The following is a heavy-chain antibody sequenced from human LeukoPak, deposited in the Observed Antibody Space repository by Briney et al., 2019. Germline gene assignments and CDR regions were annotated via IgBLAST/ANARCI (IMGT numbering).Heavy chain of an antibody. CDR3: ARAGGSGSYYCPDY. V-gene: IGHV3-30*04. CDR1: GFTFSSYA. D-gene: IGHD3-10*01. CDR2: ISYDGSNK. J-gene: IGHJ4*02. Sequence: GRSLRLSCAASGFTFSSYAMHWVRQAPGKGLEWVAVISYDGSNKYYADSVKGRFTISGDNSKNTLYLQMNSLRAEDTAVYYCARAGGSGSYYCPDYWGQGTLVTVSS.